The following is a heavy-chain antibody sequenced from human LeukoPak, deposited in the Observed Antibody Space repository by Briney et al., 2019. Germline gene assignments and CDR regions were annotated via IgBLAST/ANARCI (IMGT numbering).Heavy chain of an antibody. CDR1: GYTFTGYY. D-gene: IGHD6-13*01. Sequence: ASVKVSCKASGYTFTGYYMHWVRQAPGQGLEWMGWINPNSGGTNYAQKFQGRVTMTRDTSISTAYMELSRLRSEDTAVYYCAKAPKRGSWYFDYWGQGTLVTVSS. CDR2: INPNSGGT. V-gene: IGHV1-2*02. CDR3: AKAPKRGSWYFDY. J-gene: IGHJ4*02.